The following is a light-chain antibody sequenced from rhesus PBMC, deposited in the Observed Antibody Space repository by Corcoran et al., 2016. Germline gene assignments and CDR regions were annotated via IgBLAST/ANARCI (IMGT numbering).Light chain of an antibody. CDR1: QSISNY. CDR2: RAS. J-gene: IGKJ2*01. V-gene: IGKV1-22*01. Sequence: DIQMTQSPSSLSASIGDTVTITCRASQSISNYLAWYQQLPGKAPKLLIYRASTLQSGVPSRFTGRGSGSELTRTSSGLQSEDCATYYCRQYSGSPRYGFGRGTKVDIK. CDR3: RQYSGSPRYG.